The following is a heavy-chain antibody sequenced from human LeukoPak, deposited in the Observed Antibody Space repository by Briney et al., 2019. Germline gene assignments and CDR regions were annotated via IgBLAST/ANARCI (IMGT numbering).Heavy chain of an antibody. J-gene: IGHJ5*02. V-gene: IGHV3-48*04. CDR3: ARGSILYSFEP. Sequence: GGSLRLSCATSGFSLSRNGMHWVRQAPGKGLEWVSYISSSGSTIYYADSVKGRFTISRDNAKNSLYLQMNSLRAEDTAVYYCARGSILYSFEPWGQGTLVTVSS. CDR1: GFSLSRNG. D-gene: IGHD6-6*01. CDR2: ISSSGSTI.